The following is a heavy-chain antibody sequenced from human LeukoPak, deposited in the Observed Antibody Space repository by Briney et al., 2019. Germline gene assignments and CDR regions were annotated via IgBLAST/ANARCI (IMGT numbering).Heavy chain of an antibody. CDR2: INQDGSKK. J-gene: IGHJ6*03. CDR3: ARRGYCSNTTCYDYYYYYMDV. Sequence: GGSLRLSCTTSGFTFTDYWMTWVRQAPGKGLEWVANINQDGSKKFYVDSVKGRFTISRDNAKNSLYLQMNSLRAEDTALYYCARRGYCSNTTCYDYYYYYMDVWGKGTTVTVSS. D-gene: IGHD2-2*01. V-gene: IGHV3-7*03. CDR1: GFTFTDYW.